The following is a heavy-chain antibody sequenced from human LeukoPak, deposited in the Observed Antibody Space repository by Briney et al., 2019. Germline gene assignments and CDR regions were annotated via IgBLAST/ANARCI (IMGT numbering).Heavy chain of an antibody. CDR1: GYSISSGYY. Sequence: SETLSLTCTVSGYSISSGYYWGWIRQPPGKGLEWIGSIYHSGSTYYNPSLKSRVTISVDTSKNQFSLKLSSVTAADTAVYYCARAGVTMVRGVSNWFDPWGQGTLVTVSS. J-gene: IGHJ5*02. D-gene: IGHD3-10*01. V-gene: IGHV4-38-2*02. CDR3: ARAGVTMVRGVSNWFDP. CDR2: IYHSGST.